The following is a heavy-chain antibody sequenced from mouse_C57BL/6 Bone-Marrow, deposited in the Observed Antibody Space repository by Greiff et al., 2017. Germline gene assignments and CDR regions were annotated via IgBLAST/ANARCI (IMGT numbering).Heavy chain of an antibody. CDR1: GFTFSDYY. Sequence: EVMLVESEGGLVQPGSSMKLSCTASGFTFSDYYMAWVRQVPEKGLEWVATINYDGSSTYYLDSLKSRFIISRDNAKNILYLQMSSLKSEDTATYYCARVTTVVATSNAMDYWGQGTSVTVSS. V-gene: IGHV5-16*01. D-gene: IGHD1-1*01. CDR2: INYDGSST. CDR3: ARVTTVVATSNAMDY. J-gene: IGHJ4*01.